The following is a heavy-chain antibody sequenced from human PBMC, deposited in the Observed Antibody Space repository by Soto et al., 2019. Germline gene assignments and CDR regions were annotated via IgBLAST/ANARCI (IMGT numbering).Heavy chain of an antibody. Sequence: ASVKVSCKASGYMCTGYGISWVRQAPGQGLEWMGWISAHNGNTKNAQKFQGRVTMTTDTSTSTAYMELRSLRSDDTAVSYCARYCANSGPFGYRGRETLVTVSS. CDR2: ISAHNGNT. CDR1: GYMCTGYG. CDR3: ARYCANSGPFGY. J-gene: IGHJ4*02. D-gene: IGHD2-21*02. V-gene: IGHV1-18*01.